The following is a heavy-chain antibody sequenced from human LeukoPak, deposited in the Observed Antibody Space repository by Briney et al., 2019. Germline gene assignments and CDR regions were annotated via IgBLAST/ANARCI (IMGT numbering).Heavy chain of an antibody. J-gene: IGHJ2*01. Sequence: SETLSLTCAVDGGSSSGHYWAWIRQSPGKGLEWIGEISHRRTTNYNPSLKSRVTILLDMSDNHFSLSLRSVTAADTAVYYCARGREWIFSAMGYWYFDLWGPGTLVTVSS. D-gene: IGHD3-3*01. CDR3: ARGREWIFSAMGYWYFDL. V-gene: IGHV4-34*01. CDR1: GGSSSGHY. CDR2: ISHRRTT.